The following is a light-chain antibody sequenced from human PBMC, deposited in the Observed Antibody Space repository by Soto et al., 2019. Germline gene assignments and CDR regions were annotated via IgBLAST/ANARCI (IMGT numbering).Light chain of an antibody. J-gene: IGKJ1*01. V-gene: IGKV1-8*01. Sequence: AIRMTQSPSSLSASTGDRVTITCRASQGISSYLAWYQQKPGKAPKLLIYAAYTLQSGVPSRFSGSGSGTDFTLTISCLQSEDFATYYCQQYYSYPRTFGQGTKVDI. CDR1: QGISSY. CDR2: AAY. CDR3: QQYYSYPRT.